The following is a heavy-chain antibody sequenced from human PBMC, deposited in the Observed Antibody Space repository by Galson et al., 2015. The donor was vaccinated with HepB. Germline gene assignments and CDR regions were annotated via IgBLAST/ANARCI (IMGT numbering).Heavy chain of an antibody. Sequence: SVKVSCKASGGTFSSYAISWVRQAPGQGLEWTGGIIPIFGTANYAQKFQGRVTITADKSTSSAYMELSSLRSDDTAVYYCARQIDIVVVPAAPSPDAFDIWGQGTLVTVSS. V-gene: IGHV1-69*06. D-gene: IGHD2-2*01. CDR3: ARQIDIVVVPAAPSPDAFDI. CDR1: GGTFSSYA. CDR2: IIPIFGTA. J-gene: IGHJ3*02.